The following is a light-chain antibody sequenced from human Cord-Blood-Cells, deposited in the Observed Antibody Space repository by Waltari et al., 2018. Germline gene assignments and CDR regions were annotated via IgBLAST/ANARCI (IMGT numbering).Light chain of an antibody. J-gene: IGKJ1*01. Sequence: DIVMTQSPDSLAVSLDERATINCKSSQSVLYSSNNKNYLAWYQQKPGQPPKLLIYWASTRESGVPDRFSGSGSGTDFTLTISSLQAEDVAVYYCQQYYSTPPTFGQGTKV. CDR3: QQYYSTPPT. CDR2: WAS. V-gene: IGKV4-1*01. CDR1: QSVLYSSNNKNY.